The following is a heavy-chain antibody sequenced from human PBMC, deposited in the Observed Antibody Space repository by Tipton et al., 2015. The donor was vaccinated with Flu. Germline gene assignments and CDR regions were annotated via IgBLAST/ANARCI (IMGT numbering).Heavy chain of an antibody. CDR1: GDSVSSNSAA. D-gene: IGHD2-21*02. CDR3: ARVNTALGAFDV. CDR2: TYYRSKWYN. V-gene: IGHV6-1*01. Sequence: GLVKPSQTLSPTCVISGDSVSSNSAAWNWIRQSPSRGLEWLGRTYYRSKWYNDYAVSVKSRITVNPDTSKNQFSMQLNSVTPDDTALYFCARVNTALGAFDVRGQGTMVTVSS. J-gene: IGHJ3*01.